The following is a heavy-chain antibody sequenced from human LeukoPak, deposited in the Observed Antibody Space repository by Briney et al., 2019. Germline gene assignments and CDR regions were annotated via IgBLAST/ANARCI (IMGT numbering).Heavy chain of an antibody. CDR2: IKEGGSEK. V-gene: IGHV3-7*05. CDR1: GFILSSYW. Sequence: GGSLRLSCAASGFILSSYWMSWVRQAPGKWLEWVASIKEGGSEKYYVDSVKVRFTISRDSAKNSLYLQMNSLRAEDTAVYYCARLPRYGGYDHFDYWGQGILVIVSP. D-gene: IGHD5-12*01. J-gene: IGHJ4*02. CDR3: ARLPRYGGYDHFDY.